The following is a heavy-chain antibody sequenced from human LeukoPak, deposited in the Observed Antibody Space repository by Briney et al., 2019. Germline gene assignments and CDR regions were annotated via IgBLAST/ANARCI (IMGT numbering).Heavy chain of an antibody. Sequence: GGSLRLSCAASGFTFSDYHMSWIRQAPGKGLEWVSYISSSGRNIYHADSVEGRFTISRDNAKNSLYLQMNSLRAEDTAVYYCARDLEGPLLNWGQGTLVTVSS. CDR2: ISSSGRNI. CDR3: ARDLEGPLLN. CDR1: GFTFSDYH. V-gene: IGHV3-11*01. J-gene: IGHJ4*02.